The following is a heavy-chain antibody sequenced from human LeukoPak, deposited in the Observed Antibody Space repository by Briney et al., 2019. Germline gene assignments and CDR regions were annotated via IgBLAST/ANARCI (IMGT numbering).Heavy chain of an antibody. V-gene: IGHV4-34*01. D-gene: IGHD2-2*01. CDR2: INHSGST. J-gene: IGHJ5*02. CDR1: GGSFSGYY. Sequence: SETLSLTCAVYGGSFSGYYWSWIRQPPGKGLEWIGEINHSGSTNYNPSLKSRVTISVDTSKNQFSLKLSSVTAADTAVYYCASGLYRGPAALPRWFDPWGQGTLVTVSS. CDR3: ASGLYRGPAALPRWFDP.